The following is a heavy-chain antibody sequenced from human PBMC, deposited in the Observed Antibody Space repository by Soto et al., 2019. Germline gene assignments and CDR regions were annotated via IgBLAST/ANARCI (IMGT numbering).Heavy chain of an antibody. D-gene: IGHD4-17*01. CDR1: GGTFSSYT. Sequence: ASVKVSCKASGGTFSSYTISWVRQAPGQGFEWMGRIIPILGIANYAQKFQGRVTITADKSTSTAYMELSSLRSEDTAVYYCASSVGGYGDYSFYFDYWGQGTLVTVSS. CDR2: IIPILGIA. CDR3: ASSVGGYGDYSFYFDY. J-gene: IGHJ4*02. V-gene: IGHV1-69*02.